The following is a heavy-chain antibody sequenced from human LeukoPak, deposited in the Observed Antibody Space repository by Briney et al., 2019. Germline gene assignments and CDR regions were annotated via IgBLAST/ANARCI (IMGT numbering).Heavy chain of an antibody. CDR1: GFTFSRNG. CDR2: ISGSGGNT. CDR3: AKDRRAGSYDY. V-gene: IGHV3-23*01. D-gene: IGHD3-10*01. Sequence: GGSLRLSCAASGFTFSRNGMTWVRQAPGKGLEWVSAISGSGGNTYYADSVKGRFTITRDNSKNTLYLQMNSLRAEDTAVYYCAKDRRAGSYDYWGQGTLVTVSS. J-gene: IGHJ4*02.